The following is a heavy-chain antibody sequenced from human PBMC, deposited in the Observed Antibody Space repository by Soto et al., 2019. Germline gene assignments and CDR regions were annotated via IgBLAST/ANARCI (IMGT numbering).Heavy chain of an antibody. D-gene: IGHD1-26*01. CDR3: ARALVGATTPYWYFDL. CDR2: ISSSSSYI. J-gene: IGHJ2*01. Sequence: ESGGGLVKPGGSLRLSCAASGFTFSSYSMNWVRQAPGKGLEWVSSISSSSSYIYYADSVKGRFTISRDNAKNSLYLQMNSLRAEDTAVYYCARALVGATTPYWYFDLWGRGTLVTVSS. CDR1: GFTFSSYS. V-gene: IGHV3-21*01.